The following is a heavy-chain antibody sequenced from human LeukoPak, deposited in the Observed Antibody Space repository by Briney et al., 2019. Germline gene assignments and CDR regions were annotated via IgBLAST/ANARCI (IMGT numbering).Heavy chain of an antibody. Sequence: ASVKVSCKASGYTFTGYYMHWVRQAPGQGLEWMGWINPNSGGTNYAQKFQGRVTMTRDTSTSTAYMELSRLRSDDTAVYYCASRYCSGGSCYSRYWGQGTLVTVSS. CDR2: INPNSGGT. D-gene: IGHD2-15*01. V-gene: IGHV1-2*02. J-gene: IGHJ4*02. CDR1: GYTFTGYY. CDR3: ASRYCSGGSCYSRY.